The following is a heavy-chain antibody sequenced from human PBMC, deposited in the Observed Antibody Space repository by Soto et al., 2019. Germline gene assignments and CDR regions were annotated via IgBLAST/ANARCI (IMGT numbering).Heavy chain of an antibody. V-gene: IGHV3-13*01. Sequence: GGSLRLSCAASGFTFSSYDVHWVRQATGKGLEWVSAIGTAGDAYYPGSVKGRFTISRENAKNSLYLQMNSLRAEDTAVYYCARGVVPAAIGADYYYYGMDVWGQGTTVTVSS. CDR3: ARGVVPAAIGADYYYYGMDV. J-gene: IGHJ6*02. D-gene: IGHD2-2*01. CDR1: GFTFSSYD. CDR2: IGTAGDA.